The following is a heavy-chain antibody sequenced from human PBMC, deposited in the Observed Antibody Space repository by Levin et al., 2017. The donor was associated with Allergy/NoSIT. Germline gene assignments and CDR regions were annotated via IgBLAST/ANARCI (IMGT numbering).Heavy chain of an antibody. Sequence: PSETLSLTCAASGFTFSNAWMSWVRQAPGKGLEWVGRIKSKTDGGTTDYAAPVKGRFTISRDDSKNTLYLQMNSLKTEDTAVYYCTTVPTPYNYDILTGDSPFDYWGQGTLVTVSS. CDR3: TTVPTPYNYDILTGDSPFDY. CDR1: GFTFSNAW. D-gene: IGHD3-9*01. J-gene: IGHJ4*02. V-gene: IGHV3-15*01. CDR2: IKSKTDGGTT.